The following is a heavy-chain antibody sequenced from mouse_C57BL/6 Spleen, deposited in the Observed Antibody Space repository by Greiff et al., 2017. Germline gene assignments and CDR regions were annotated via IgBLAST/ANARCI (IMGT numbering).Heavy chain of an antibody. V-gene: IGHV1-42*01. CDR1: GYSFTGYY. J-gene: IGHJ2*01. D-gene: IGHD4-1*01. Sequence: VQLQQSGPELVKPGASVKISCKASGYSFTGYYMNWVKQSPEKSLEWIGEINPSTGGTTYNQKFKAKATLTVDKSSSTAYMQLKSLTSEDSAVYYCARRGDWDLYYFDDWGQGTTLTVSS. CDR2: INPSTGGT. CDR3: ARRGDWDLYYFDD.